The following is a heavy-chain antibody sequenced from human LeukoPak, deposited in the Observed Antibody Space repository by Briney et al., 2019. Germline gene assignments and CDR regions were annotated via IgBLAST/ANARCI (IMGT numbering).Heavy chain of an antibody. D-gene: IGHD2-2*01. J-gene: IGHJ4*02. Sequence: GGSLRLSCAASGFTVSSNYMSWVRQAPGKGLEWVSVIYSGGSTYYADSVKGRFTISRDNSKNTLYLQMNSLRAEDTAVYYCAREDQDCSSTSCSFDYWGQGTLVTVSS. CDR2: IYSGGST. V-gene: IGHV3-53*01. CDR1: GFTVSSNY. CDR3: AREDQDCSSTSCSFDY.